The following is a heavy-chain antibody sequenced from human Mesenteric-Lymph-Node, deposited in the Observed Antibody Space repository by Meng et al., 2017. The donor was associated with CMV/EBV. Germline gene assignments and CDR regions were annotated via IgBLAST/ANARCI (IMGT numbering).Heavy chain of an antibody. Sequence: GESLKISCAASGFIFSSYEMNWVRQAPGKGLEWVSYISSSGSTIYYADSVKGRFAISRDNAKNSLYLQMNSLRAEDTAVYYCARGGRSRPGVVDYWGQGTLVTVSS. CDR3: ARGGRSRPGVVDY. CDR1: GFIFSSYE. J-gene: IGHJ4*02. CDR2: ISSSGSTI. V-gene: IGHV3-48*03. D-gene: IGHD6-6*01.